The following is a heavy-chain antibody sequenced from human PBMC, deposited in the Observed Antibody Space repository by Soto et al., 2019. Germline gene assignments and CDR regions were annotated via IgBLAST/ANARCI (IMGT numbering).Heavy chain of an antibody. CDR3: ARDRSVWVSAAGAGDYYYYCFDV. V-gene: IGHV1-69*01. Sequence: QVQLVQSGAEVKKPGSSVRVSCKASGDTFSAFAITWVRQAPGQGLEWMGGIVPMFGTAYYAQMFQDRITITADVSTSTAYMELNGLTSYDTAAYYCARDRSVWVSAAGAGDYYYYCFDVWGQGTTVTVSS. CDR2: IVPMFGTA. J-gene: IGHJ6*02. CDR1: GDTFSAFA. D-gene: IGHD6-13*01.